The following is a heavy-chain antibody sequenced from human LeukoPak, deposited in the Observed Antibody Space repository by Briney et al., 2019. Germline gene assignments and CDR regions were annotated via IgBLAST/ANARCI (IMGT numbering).Heavy chain of an antibody. CDR1: GGTFSSYS. J-gene: IGHJ6*03. Sequence: ASVKVSCKGSGGTFSSYSISWVRQAPGQGLGWMGGIIPALGTAHYAQKFQGRVTFTTDESTTTAYMELRSLRSEDTAVYYCASEGNYDSSGYSRYNYYYMDVWGKGTAVTVSS. V-gene: IGHV1-69*16. D-gene: IGHD3-22*01. CDR2: IIPALGTA. CDR3: ASEGNYDSSGYSRYNYYYMDV.